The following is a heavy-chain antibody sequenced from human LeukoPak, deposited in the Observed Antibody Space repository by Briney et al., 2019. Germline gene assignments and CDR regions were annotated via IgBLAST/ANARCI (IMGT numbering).Heavy chain of an antibody. D-gene: IGHD1-26*01. CDR2: IYYSGST. CDR3: AREGLVGALDY. CDR1: GGSITSGGYY. Sequence: SQTLSLTCTVSGGSITSGGYYWSWIRQHPGKGLEWIGYIYYSGSTYDNPSLKSRVTISVDTSKNQFSLKLSSVTAADTAVYYCAREGLVGALDYWGQGTLVTVSS. V-gene: IGHV4-31*03. J-gene: IGHJ4*02.